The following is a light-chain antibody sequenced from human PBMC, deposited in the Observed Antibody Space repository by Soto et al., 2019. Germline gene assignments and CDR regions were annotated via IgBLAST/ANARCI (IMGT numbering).Light chain of an antibody. CDR3: QQYNTWPSLT. CDR1: QSISNN. J-gene: IGKJ4*01. CDR2: GAS. V-gene: IGKV3D-15*01. Sequence: EIVLTQSPVTLSLSPGESATLSCRASQSISNNLAWYQQKPGQAPRLLIYGASIMASGSPDRFSGSGSGTEFTLTISSLQSEDFGVYYCQQYNTWPSLTFGGGTKVDIK.